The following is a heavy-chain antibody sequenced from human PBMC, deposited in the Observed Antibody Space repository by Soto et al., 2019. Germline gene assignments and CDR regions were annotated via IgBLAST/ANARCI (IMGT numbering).Heavy chain of an antibody. J-gene: IGHJ4*02. CDR1: GYTFTDYW. Sequence: PGASLKISCQGSGYTFTDYWIGWVRQMPGKGLEWMGIIYPGDSETRYSPSFQGQVTMSADKSINTAYLQWSSLKASDSAMYYCARKFYYGAGTLDYWGQGTLGT. CDR2: IYPGDSET. D-gene: IGHD3-10*01. CDR3: ARKFYYGAGTLDY. V-gene: IGHV5-51*01.